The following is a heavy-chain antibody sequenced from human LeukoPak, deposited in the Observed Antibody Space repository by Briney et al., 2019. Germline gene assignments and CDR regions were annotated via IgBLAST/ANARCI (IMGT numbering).Heavy chain of an antibody. J-gene: IGHJ4*02. CDR1: GGSISSGGYY. V-gene: IGHV4-61*08. CDR3: ARHGRVWSGQGGYFDY. Sequence: SETLSLTCTVSGGSISSGGYYWSWIRQHPGKGLEWIGYIYYSGSTNYNPSLKSRVTISVDTSKNQFSLKLSSVTAADTAVYYCARHGRVWSGQGGYFDYWGQGTLVTVSS. D-gene: IGHD3-3*01. CDR2: IYYSGST.